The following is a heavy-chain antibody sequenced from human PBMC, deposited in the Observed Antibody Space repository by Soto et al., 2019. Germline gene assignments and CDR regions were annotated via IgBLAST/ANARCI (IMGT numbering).Heavy chain of an antibody. J-gene: IGHJ6*02. Sequence: ASVKVSCKGSGYTFKAYAMHWVRQAPGHRLEWMGWINSGNGKTKYSQKFQDRVTITSDTSAKTAYMELRSLGSEDTAVYYCAGEWAEITVFGVLNPSFGMDAWGQGTTVTVSS. D-gene: IGHD3-3*01. CDR3: AGEWAEITVFGVLNPSFGMDA. CDR2: INSGNGKT. V-gene: IGHV1-3*01. CDR1: GYTFKAYA.